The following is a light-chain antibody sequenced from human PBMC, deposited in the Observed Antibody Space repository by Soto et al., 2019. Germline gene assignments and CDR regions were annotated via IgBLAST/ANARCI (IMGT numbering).Light chain of an antibody. CDR2: SAS. J-gene: IGKJ1*01. V-gene: IGKV1-39*01. CDR1: QYISTY. CDR3: QQSYTTPRT. Sequence: DIQMTQSPSSLSASVGDRVTITCRASQYISTYLNWYRQKSGKAPAVLIYSASTLQSGVPSRFSGRGAGTDFTLTIIGLQSEDFATYYCQQSYTTPRTFGAGTKVEIK.